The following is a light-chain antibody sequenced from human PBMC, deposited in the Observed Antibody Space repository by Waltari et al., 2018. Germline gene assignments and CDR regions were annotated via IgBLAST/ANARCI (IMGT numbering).Light chain of an antibody. Sequence: DIQLTQSPSSMSASVGDSVSISCQASQDISNQLHWYQQKPGEAPKLLIYDASLLETGVPSRFSGSGSGIDFTVTISSLQPEDLATYYCQQYDSFPLTFGGGTKVEIK. CDR2: DAS. J-gene: IGKJ4*01. V-gene: IGKV1-33*01. CDR1: QDISNQ. CDR3: QQYDSFPLT.